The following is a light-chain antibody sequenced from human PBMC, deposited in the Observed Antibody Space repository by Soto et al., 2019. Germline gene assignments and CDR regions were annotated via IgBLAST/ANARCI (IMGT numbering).Light chain of an antibody. CDR3: QQYNNWPPHT. Sequence: EIVMTQSPATLSVSPGERATLSCRARQSVSSNLAWYQQKPGQAPRLLIYGASTRATGIPARFSGSGSGTEFTLTISGLQSEDVAVYYGQQYNNWPPHTFGQGTKLEIK. J-gene: IGKJ2*01. CDR1: QSVSSN. CDR2: GAS. V-gene: IGKV3-15*01.